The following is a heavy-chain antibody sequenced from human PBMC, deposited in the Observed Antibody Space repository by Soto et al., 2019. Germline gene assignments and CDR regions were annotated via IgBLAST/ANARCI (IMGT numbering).Heavy chain of an antibody. CDR3: ARDRDYGGNSDAFDI. CDR2: IYYGGST. J-gene: IGHJ3*02. D-gene: IGHD4-17*01. V-gene: IGHV4-61*01. Sequence: QVQLQESGPGLVKPSETLSLTCTVSGGSVSSGSYYWSWIRQPPGKGLEWIGYIYYGGSTNYNPSLKSRVTISVDTSKNQVSLKLSAVTAADTAVYYCARDRDYGGNSDAFDIWGQGTMVTVSS. CDR1: GGSVSSGSYY.